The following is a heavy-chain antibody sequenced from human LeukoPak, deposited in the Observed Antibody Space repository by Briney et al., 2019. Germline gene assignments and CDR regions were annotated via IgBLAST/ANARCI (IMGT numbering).Heavy chain of an antibody. V-gene: IGHV4-39*01. Sequence: SETLSLTCTVSGGSISSSRYSWGWIRQPPGKGLEWIGSIYYSGSTYYNPSLKSRVTISVDTSKNQFSLKLSSVTAADTAVYYCARRDSSYGDTDFDYWGQGTLVTVSS. CDR3: ARRDSSYGDTDFDY. CDR2: IYYSGST. D-gene: IGHD4-17*01. J-gene: IGHJ4*02. CDR1: GGSISSSRYS.